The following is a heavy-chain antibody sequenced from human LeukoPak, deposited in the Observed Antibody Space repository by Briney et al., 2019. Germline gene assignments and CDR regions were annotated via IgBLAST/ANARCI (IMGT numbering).Heavy chain of an antibody. J-gene: IGHJ6*02. D-gene: IGHD3-10*01. CDR1: GFTFTSYS. CDR3: ARVTLGWNYYGMDV. V-gene: IGHV3-21*01. CDR2: ISSSSTYI. Sequence: PGGSLRLSCAASGFTFTSYSMNWVRQAPGRGLEWVSSISSSSTYIYYADPVKGRFTISRDNAAKSLYLQLHSLRAEDTAVYYCARVTLGWNYYGMDVWGQGTTVTVSS.